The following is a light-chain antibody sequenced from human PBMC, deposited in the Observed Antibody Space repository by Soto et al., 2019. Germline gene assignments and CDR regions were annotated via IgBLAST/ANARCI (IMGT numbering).Light chain of an antibody. CDR2: GAS. CDR3: QQYGSSPWT. V-gene: IGKV3-20*01. J-gene: IGKJ1*01. CDR1: QSVSNNY. Sequence: EIVLTQSPGTLSVSPGERATLWWKPSQSVSNNYLAWYQQKPGQAPRLLIYGASNRATGIPDRFSGSGSGTDFTLTISRLEPEDFAVYYCQQYGSSPWTFGQGTKVDIK.